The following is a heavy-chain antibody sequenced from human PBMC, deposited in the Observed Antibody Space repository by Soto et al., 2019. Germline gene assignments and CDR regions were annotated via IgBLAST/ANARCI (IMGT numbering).Heavy chain of an antibody. Sequence: PSETLSLTCTVSGGSISSYYWSWIRQPPGKGLEWIGYIYYSGSTNYNPSLKSRVTISVDTSKNQFSLKLSSVTAADTAFYYCARDLWGYCGTDCYPLDVWGQGTTVTVSS. CDR1: GGSISSYY. CDR3: ARDLWGYCGTDCYPLDV. D-gene: IGHD2-21*02. V-gene: IGHV4-59*01. J-gene: IGHJ6*02. CDR2: IYYSGST.